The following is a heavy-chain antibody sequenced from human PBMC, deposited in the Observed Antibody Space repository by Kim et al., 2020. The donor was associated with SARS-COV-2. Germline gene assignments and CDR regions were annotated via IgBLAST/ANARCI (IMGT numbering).Heavy chain of an antibody. J-gene: IGHJ4*02. V-gene: IGHV3-11*01. D-gene: IGHD3-3*01. Sequence: DSGKGRLTIPRANAKNSLYLQMNSLRAEDTAVYYCARALYYDFWSGHLGYWGQGTLVTVSS. CDR3: ARALYYDFWSGHLGY.